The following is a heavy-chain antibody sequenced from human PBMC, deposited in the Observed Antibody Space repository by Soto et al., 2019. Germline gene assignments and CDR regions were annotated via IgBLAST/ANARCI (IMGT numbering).Heavy chain of an antibody. D-gene: IGHD3-9*01. CDR3: AKDSSRGHSIDWWVY. CDR1: GFTFSDYG. Sequence: GGSLRLSCAASGFTFSDYGMSWVRQAPGKGLEWVSTITDGGGTTYYADSVEGRFTISRDNSKNTLYLQMNSLRAEDTAVYFCAKDSSRGHSIDWWVYWGQGTLVTVSS. J-gene: IGHJ4*02. V-gene: IGHV3-23*01. CDR2: ITDGGGTT.